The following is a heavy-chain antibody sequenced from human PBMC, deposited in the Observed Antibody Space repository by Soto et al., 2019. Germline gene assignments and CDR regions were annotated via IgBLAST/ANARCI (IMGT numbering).Heavy chain of an antibody. J-gene: IGHJ4*02. D-gene: IGHD1-1*01. Sequence: SGPTLVNPTETLTLTCTFSRFSFTTTRMGVGWTRQPPGKALEWLAIIYRDGESRYNPLLRRRLTLTEDTSKNQVLLTMTNMDPKDTATYYCAHRDSTGTTTYFDSWGQGIPVTVSS. CDR3: AHRDSTGTTTYFDS. CDR1: RFSFTTTRMG. CDR2: IYRDGES. V-gene: IGHV2-5*02.